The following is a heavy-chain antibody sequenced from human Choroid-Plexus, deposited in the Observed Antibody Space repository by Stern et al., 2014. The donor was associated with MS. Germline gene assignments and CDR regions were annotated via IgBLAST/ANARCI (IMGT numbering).Heavy chain of an antibody. J-gene: IGHJ6*02. CDR1: GYIFTGYY. CDR3: ARDQRGITIFGVVTDYYYLGMDV. D-gene: IGHD3-3*01. CDR2: INPNTGGK. V-gene: IGHV1-2*02. Sequence: QVQLVQSGAEVKKPGASVKVSCKTSGYIFTGYYIHWVRQAPGQGLEWMAWINPNTGGKKYAQKFQGRVTMSMDTYISTAYVELSSLTSDDTAVYYCARDQRGITIFGVVTDYYYLGMDVWGQGTTVTVSS.